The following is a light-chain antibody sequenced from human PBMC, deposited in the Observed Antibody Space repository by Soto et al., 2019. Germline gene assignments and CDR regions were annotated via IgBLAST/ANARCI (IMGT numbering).Light chain of an antibody. V-gene: IGLV1-40*01. CDR1: SSNIGAGYD. CDR3: QSYDSSLSGYWV. CDR2: GNS. Sequence: QSVLTQPPSVSGAPGQRVTISCTGSSSNIGAGYDVYWYQQLPGTAPKLLIYGNSNRPSGVPDRFSGSKSDTSASLAITGLQAEDEAEYYCQSYDSSLSGYWVFGGGTKLTVL. J-gene: IGLJ3*02.